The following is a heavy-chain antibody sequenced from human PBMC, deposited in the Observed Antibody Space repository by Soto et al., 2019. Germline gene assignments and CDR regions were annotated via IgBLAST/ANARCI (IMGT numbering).Heavy chain of an antibody. CDR3: ARVRPDTAYYVDY. Sequence: GGSLRLSCAASGGTGISYSMNWVRQSPGKGLEWVSSLSGSGTFIYYADSVKGRFIISRDNTKNSVYLQMNSLRAEDTAVYYCARVRPDTAYYVDYWGQGTLVTVSS. CDR2: LSGSGTFI. D-gene: IGHD5-18*01. CDR1: GGTGISYS. J-gene: IGHJ4*02. V-gene: IGHV3-21*01.